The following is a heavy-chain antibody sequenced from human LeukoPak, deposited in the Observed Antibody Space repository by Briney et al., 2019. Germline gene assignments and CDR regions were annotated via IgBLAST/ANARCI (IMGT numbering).Heavy chain of an antibody. V-gene: IGHV3-23*01. D-gene: IGHD6-19*01. CDR3: AKRAVAGTKGVKDFDS. CDR2: ISGSGGST. J-gene: IGHJ4*02. Sequence: GGSLRLSCAASGFTFSSYAMNWVRQAPGKGLEGVSVISGSGGSTYYADSVKGRFTISRDNSKNTLFLQMNSLTAEDTAVYYCAKRAVAGTKGVKDFDSWGQGTLVTVSS. CDR1: GFTFSSYA.